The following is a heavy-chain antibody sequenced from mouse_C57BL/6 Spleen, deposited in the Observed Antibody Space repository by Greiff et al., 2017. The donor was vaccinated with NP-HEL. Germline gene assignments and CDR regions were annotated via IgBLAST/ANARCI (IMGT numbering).Heavy chain of an antibody. CDR2: IYPRSGNT. D-gene: IGHD4-1*01. J-gene: IGHJ2*01. CDR1: GYTFTSYG. Sequence: QVQLKESGAELARPGASVKLSCKASGYTFTSYGISWVKQRTGQGLEWIGEIYPRSGNTYYNEKFKGKATLTADKSSSTAYMELRSLTSEDSAVYFCARGGGLGTGDYWGQGTTLTVSS. V-gene: IGHV1-81*01. CDR3: ARGGGLGTGDY.